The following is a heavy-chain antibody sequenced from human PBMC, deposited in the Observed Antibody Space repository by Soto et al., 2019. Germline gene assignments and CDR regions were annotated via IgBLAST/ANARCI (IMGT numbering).Heavy chain of an antibody. CDR1: GGTFSSYA. V-gene: IGHV1-69*13. CDR3: AGPGYSSGYGNYYYYGMDV. D-gene: IGHD6-19*01. J-gene: IGHJ6*02. Sequence: SVKVSCKASGGTFSSYAISWVRQAPGQGLEWMGGIIPIFGTANYAQKFQGRVTITADESTSTAYMELSSLRSEDTAVYYCAGPGYSSGYGNYYYYGMDVWGQGTRVTFSS. CDR2: IIPIFGTA.